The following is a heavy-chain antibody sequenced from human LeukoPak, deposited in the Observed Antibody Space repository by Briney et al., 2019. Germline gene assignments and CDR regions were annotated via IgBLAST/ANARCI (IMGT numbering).Heavy chain of an antibody. CDR3: ARTYYDFWSGYAPTGH. V-gene: IGHV3-30*02. CDR1: GFTFSSYG. D-gene: IGHD3-3*01. Sequence: GGSLRLSCAASGFTFSSYGMHWVRQAPGKGLEWVAFIRYDGSNKYYADSVKGRFTISRDNSKNTLYLQMNSLRVEDTAVYYCARTYYDFWSGYAPTGHWGQGTLVTVSS. J-gene: IGHJ4*02. CDR2: IRYDGSNK.